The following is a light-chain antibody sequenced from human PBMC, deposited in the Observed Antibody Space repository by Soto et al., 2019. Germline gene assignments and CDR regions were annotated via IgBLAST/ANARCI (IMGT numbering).Light chain of an antibody. Sequence: EIVLTQSPATLSLSPGERATLSCRSSQSVSSSLAWYQHKPGQAPRLLIDDASDRATGIPARFSGSGSGTDFTLTISSLGPEDFAVYYCQHRGTFGPGTRLEIK. CDR3: QHRGT. J-gene: IGKJ5*01. CDR2: DAS. CDR1: QSVSSS. V-gene: IGKV3-11*01.